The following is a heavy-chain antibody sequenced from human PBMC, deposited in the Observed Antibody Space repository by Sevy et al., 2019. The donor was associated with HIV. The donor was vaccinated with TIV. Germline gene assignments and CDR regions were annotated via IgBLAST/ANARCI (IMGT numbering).Heavy chain of an antibody. V-gene: IGHV3-23*01. CDR2: ISGSGGYT. CDR1: GFIFSSYV. J-gene: IGHJ4*02. CDR3: AGSSWSGFDY. D-gene: IGHD3-3*01. Sequence: GGYLRLSCAASGFIFSSYVMNWVRQAPGKGLEWVSGISGSGGYTYYADSVKGRFTISIDSSNKILYLEMNTLRVEDTAVYYCAGSSWSGFDYWGQGTLVTVSS.